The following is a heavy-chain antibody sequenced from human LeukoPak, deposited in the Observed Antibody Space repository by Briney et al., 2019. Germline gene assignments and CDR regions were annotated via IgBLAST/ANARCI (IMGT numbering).Heavy chain of an antibody. J-gene: IGHJ6*03. V-gene: IGHV1-8*03. CDR2: MNPNSGNT. CDR3: ARGDYYYYYMDV. Sequence: ASVKVSCKASGYTFTSYDINWVRQATGQGLEWMGWMNPNSGNTGYAQKFQGRVTITRNTSISTACMELSSLRSEDTAVYYCARGDYYYYYMDVWGKGTTVTVSS. CDR1: GYTFTSYD.